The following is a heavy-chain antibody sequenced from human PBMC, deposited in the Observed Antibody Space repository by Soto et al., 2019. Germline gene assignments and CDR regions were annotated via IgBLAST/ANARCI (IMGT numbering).Heavy chain of an antibody. CDR2: INADNGNT. CDR1: GYTFSGSV. CDR3: ARDIDATTATSLDY. Sequence: QVPLVQSWAEVKKPGASVKVSCQASGYTFSGSVMHWVRQAPGQGREWRGWINADNGNTKYPQKCQGRGTMTWDTSASTAYMELSSLRSDDTAIYYCARDIDATTATSLDYWGQGTLVTVS. V-gene: IGHV1-3*01. J-gene: IGHJ4*02. D-gene: IGHD4-17*01.